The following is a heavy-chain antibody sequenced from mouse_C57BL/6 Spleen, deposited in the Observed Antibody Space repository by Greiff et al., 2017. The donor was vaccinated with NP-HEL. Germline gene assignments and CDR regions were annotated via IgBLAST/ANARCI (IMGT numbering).Heavy chain of an antibody. V-gene: IGHV1-76*01. D-gene: IGHD2-13*01. CDR1: GYTFTDYY. Sequence: QVQLQQSGAELVRPGASVKLSCKASGYTFTDYYINWVKQRPGQGLEWIARIYPGSGNTYYNEKFKGKATLTAEKSSSTAYMQLSSLTSEDSAVYFCARWWLDAMDYWGQGTSVTVSS. J-gene: IGHJ4*01. CDR2: IYPGSGNT. CDR3: ARWWLDAMDY.